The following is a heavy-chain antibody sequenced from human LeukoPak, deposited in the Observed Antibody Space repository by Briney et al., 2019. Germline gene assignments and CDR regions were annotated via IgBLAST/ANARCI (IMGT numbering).Heavy chain of an antibody. J-gene: IGHJ4*02. Sequence: GGSLRLSCAASGFSFSSYWMSWVRQAPGKGLEWVANINQGGSEKYYVDSVKGRFTISRDKAKNSLSLQMNSLRVEDTAVYYCAREIMVRGVISPDYYLDYWGQGTLVTVSS. D-gene: IGHD3-10*01. CDR3: AREIMVRGVISPDYYLDY. V-gene: IGHV3-7*03. CDR1: GFSFSSYW. CDR2: INQGGSEK.